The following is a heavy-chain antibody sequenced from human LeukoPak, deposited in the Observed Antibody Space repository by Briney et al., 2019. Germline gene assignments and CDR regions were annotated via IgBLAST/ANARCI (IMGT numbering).Heavy chain of an antibody. CDR1: GFTFNNYA. CDR3: AKSCGGDCYWAFDY. V-gene: IGHV3-9*01. J-gene: IGHJ4*02. D-gene: IGHD2-21*02. Sequence: GRSLRLSCTASGFTFNNYAMHWVRQAPGKGLEWVSGISWNSGTIGHADSVKGRFTISRDNAKKSLYLQMNSLRAEDTALYYCAKSCGGDCYWAFDYWGQGTLVTVSS. CDR2: ISWNSGTI.